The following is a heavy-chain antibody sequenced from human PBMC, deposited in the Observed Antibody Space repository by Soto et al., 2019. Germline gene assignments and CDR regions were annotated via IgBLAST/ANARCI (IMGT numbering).Heavy chain of an antibody. CDR1: GFTFNNYW. D-gene: IGHD5-12*01. CDR2: IYSGGSGT. CDR3: ARGPMGLRFAFDY. V-gene: IGHV3-74*01. Sequence: GGSLRLSCSASGFTFNNYWMHWVREVPGKGLVWVSRIYSGGSGTAYADSVKGRFTISRDNAKNTLSLQMNSLRVEDTAVYYCARGPMGLRFAFDYWGQGTLVTVSS. J-gene: IGHJ4*02.